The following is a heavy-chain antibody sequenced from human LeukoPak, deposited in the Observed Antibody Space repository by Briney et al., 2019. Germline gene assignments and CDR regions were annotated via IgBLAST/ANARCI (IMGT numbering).Heavy chain of an antibody. V-gene: IGHV1-58*01. Sequence: SLKVSCKASGFAFVNSLVHWVRQTRGQGLEWIGWVVVGSGNTNYAQKFQERVTITRDRSTSTDYMELNSLTSEDTAIYYCAADPQLGATSGFGFWGQGSLVTVSS. CDR3: AADPQLGATSGFGF. CDR2: VVVGSGNT. CDR1: GFAFVNSL. J-gene: IGHJ4*02. D-gene: IGHD1-26*01.